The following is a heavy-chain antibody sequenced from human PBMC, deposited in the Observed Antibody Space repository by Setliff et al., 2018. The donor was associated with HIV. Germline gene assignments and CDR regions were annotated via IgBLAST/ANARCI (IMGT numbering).Heavy chain of an antibody. V-gene: IGHV3-11*01. CDR3: AKKTAAYTSGSWLHY. CDR2: ISSSGATI. Sequence: PGGSLRLSCAASGFTFSASYMTWIRQAPGKGLEWVAHISSSGATIYYVDSVKGRFTISRDNAANSLYLQMNSLRAEDTAVYYCAKKTAAYTSGSWLHYWGQGTLVTVSS. D-gene: IGHD3-10*01. CDR1: GFTFSASY. J-gene: IGHJ4*02.